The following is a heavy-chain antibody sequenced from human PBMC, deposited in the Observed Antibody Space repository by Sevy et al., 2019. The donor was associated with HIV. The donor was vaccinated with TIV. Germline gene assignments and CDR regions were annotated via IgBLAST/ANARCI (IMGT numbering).Heavy chain of an antibody. D-gene: IGHD1-26*01. CDR1: GFTFSNYG. Sequence: GGSLRLSCAASGFTFSNYGMHWVRQAPGKGLESVAVVSYDGSTKYYADFVKGRFTISRDNSKNTVYLQMNTLRTEDTAVFYCAKGSKATDSAFDLWGQGTMVTVSS. CDR3: AKGSKATDSAFDL. CDR2: VSYDGSTK. J-gene: IGHJ3*01. V-gene: IGHV3-30*18.